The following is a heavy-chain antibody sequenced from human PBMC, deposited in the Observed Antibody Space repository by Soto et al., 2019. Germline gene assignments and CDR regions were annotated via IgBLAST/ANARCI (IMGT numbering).Heavy chain of an antibody. D-gene: IGHD6-6*01. CDR1: GDSVSSNSAA. Sequence: SQTLSLTCAISGDSVSSNSAAWNWIRQSPSRGLEWLGRTYYRSKWYNDYAVSVKSRITINPDTSKNQFSLQLNSVTPEDTAVYYCARDPSSRGYSSSPGFAYWGQGTLVTVSS. CDR2: TYYRSKWYN. J-gene: IGHJ4*02. V-gene: IGHV6-1*01. CDR3: ARDPSSRGYSSSPGFAY.